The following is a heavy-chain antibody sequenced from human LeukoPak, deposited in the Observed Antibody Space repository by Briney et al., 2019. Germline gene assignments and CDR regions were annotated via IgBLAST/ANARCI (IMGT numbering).Heavy chain of an antibody. J-gene: IGHJ5*02. Sequence: GSSVKVSCKASGGPFSSYAISWVRQAPGQGLEWMGRIIPILGIANYAQKFQGRVTITADKSTSTAYMELSSLRSEDTAVYYCARGTPGWFDPWGQGTLVTVSS. V-gene: IGHV1-69*04. CDR2: IIPILGIA. CDR3: ARGTPGWFDP. D-gene: IGHD2-15*01. CDR1: GGPFSSYA.